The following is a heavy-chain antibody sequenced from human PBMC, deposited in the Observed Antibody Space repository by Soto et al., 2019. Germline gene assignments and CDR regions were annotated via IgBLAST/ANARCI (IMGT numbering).Heavy chain of an antibody. CDR1: GFTFSSYW. CDR2: IKQDGSEK. Sequence: PGGSLRLSCAASGFTFSSYWMSWVRQAPGKGLEWVANIKQDGSEKYYVDSVKGRFTISRDNAKNSLYLQMCSLRAEDTAVYYCAGLSRSSRDAFDIWGQGTMVTVSS. D-gene: IGHD6-6*01. V-gene: IGHV3-7*03. CDR3: AGLSRSSRDAFDI. J-gene: IGHJ3*02.